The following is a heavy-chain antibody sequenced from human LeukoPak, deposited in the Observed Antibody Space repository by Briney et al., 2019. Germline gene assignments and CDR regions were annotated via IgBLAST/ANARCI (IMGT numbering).Heavy chain of an antibody. V-gene: IGHV4-39*07. Sequence: SETLSLTCTVSGGSISSSSYYWGWIRQPPGKGLEWIGSIYYSGSTYYNPSLKSRVTISVDTSKNQFSLKLSSVTAADTAVYYCARDVASIAVAAFGFDYWGQGTLVTVSS. D-gene: IGHD6-19*01. CDR2: IYYSGST. CDR3: ARDVASIAVAAFGFDY. J-gene: IGHJ4*02. CDR1: GGSISSSSYY.